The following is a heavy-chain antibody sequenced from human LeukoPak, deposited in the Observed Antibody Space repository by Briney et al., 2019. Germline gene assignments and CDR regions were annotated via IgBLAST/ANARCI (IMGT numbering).Heavy chain of an antibody. D-gene: IGHD6-13*01. CDR3: AKDPTLDDDSSSWTEGLLPPNY. V-gene: IGHV3-23*01. J-gene: IGHJ4*02. CDR1: GFTFSSYA. Sequence: PGGSLRLSCAASGFTFSSYAMSWVRQAPGKGLEWVSAISGSCGSTYYADSVKGRFPISRDHSKNTLSLQMTSLRAEDTAVYYCAKDPTLDDDSSSWTEGLLPPNYWGQGTLVTVSS. CDR2: ISGSCGST.